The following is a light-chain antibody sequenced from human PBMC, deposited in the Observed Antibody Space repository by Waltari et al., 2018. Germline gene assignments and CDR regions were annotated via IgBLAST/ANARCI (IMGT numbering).Light chain of an antibody. J-gene: IGKJ1*01. CDR1: QCIINY. CDR2: AAS. Sequence: DIQMTQSPSSLSAYVGDRVSITCRASQCIINYLAWYQQKPGKVPKLLIYAASTLQSGVPSRFSGSGSGTDFTLTISSLQPEDAATYYCQKYVNAPATFGQGTKVEIK. CDR3: QKYVNAPAT. V-gene: IGKV1-27*01.